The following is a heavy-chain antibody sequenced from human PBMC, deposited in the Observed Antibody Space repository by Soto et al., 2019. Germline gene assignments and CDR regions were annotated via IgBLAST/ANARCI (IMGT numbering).Heavy chain of an antibody. J-gene: IGHJ3*02. D-gene: IGHD5-12*01. CDR3: ARRPSSDSAFDI. CDR1: GETFSRDT. Sequence: ASVKVSCKASGETFSRDTISWVRQAPGQGLEWMGWINPNSGGTNYAQKFQGWVTMTRDTSISTAYMELSRLRSDDTAVYYCARRPSSDSAFDIWGQGTMVTVSS. V-gene: IGHV1-2*04. CDR2: INPNSGGT.